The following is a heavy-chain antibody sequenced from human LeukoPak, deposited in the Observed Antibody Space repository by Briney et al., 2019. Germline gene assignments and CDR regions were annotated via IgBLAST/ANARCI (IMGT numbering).Heavy chain of an antibody. CDR2: IYYSGST. D-gene: IGHD3-16*01. J-gene: IGHJ4*02. V-gene: IGHV4-59*12. CDR1: GGSISSYY. Sequence: SETLSLTCTVSGGSISSYYWSWIRQPPGKGLEWIGYIYYSGSTNYNPSLKSRVTISVDTSKNQFSLKLSSVTAADTAVYYCARGGGDTGYYFDYWGQGTLVTVSS. CDR3: ARGGGDTGYYFDY.